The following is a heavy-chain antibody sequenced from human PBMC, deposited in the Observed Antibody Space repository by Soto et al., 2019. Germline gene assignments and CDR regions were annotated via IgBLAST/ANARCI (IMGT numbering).Heavy chain of an antibody. J-gene: IGHJ4*02. V-gene: IGHV4-39*01. Sequence: PSETLSLTCTFSGGSISSSSYYWGWIRQPPGKGLEWIGSIYYSGSTYYNPSLKSRVTISVDTSKNQFSLKLSSVTAADTAVYYCARLGIAAAGTEYFDYWGQGTLVTVS. CDR1: GGSISSSSYY. CDR2: IYYSGST. CDR3: ARLGIAAAGTEYFDY. D-gene: IGHD6-13*01.